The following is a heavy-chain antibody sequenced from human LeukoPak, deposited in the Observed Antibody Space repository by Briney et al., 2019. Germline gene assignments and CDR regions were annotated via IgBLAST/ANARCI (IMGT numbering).Heavy chain of an antibody. CDR2: MNPNSGNT. D-gene: IGHD1-14*01. CDR1: GYTFTRYD. J-gene: IGHJ4*01. Sequence: ASVKVSCKASGYTFTRYDINWVRQATGQGREWMGYMNPNSGNTGYAQKFQGRVTMTRNTSISTAYMELSSLRSEDTAVYYCARDLRRNDDWGQGTLVTVSS. CDR3: ARDLRRNDD. V-gene: IGHV1-8*01.